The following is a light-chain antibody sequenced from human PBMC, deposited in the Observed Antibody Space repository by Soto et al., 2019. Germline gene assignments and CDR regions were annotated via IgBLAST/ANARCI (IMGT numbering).Light chain of an antibody. Sequence: DIQMTQSPSTLSASVGDKVTITCRASQSINAWLAWYQQKPGKAPKLLIYDVSTLDSGVPSRFSGSASGTELTLTINNFESDDFETYYCQQHHSYSTFGQGTKVDIK. CDR1: QSINAW. CDR3: QQHHSYST. CDR2: DVS. J-gene: IGKJ1*01. V-gene: IGKV1-5*01.